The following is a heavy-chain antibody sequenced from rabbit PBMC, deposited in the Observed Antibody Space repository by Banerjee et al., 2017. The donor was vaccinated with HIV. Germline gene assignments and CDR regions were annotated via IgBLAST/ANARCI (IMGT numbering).Heavy chain of an antibody. CDR2: INTSSGNT. D-gene: IGHD8-1*01. CDR1: GFSFSSGYY. J-gene: IGHJ3*01. CDR3: ARARSSWTRLDV. V-gene: IGHV1S40*01. Sequence: LKESGGGLVKPGASLTLTCKASGFSFSSGYYMCWVRQAPGKGLEWIGCINTSSGNTVYASWAKGRFTISKTSSTTVTLQITSLTAADTATYFCARARSSWTRLDVWGQGTLVTVS.